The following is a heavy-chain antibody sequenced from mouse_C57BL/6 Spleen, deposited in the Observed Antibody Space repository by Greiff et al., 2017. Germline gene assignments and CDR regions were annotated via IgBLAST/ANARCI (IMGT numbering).Heavy chain of an antibody. Sequence: VQLQQSGAELVRPGASVKLSCTASGFNIKDYYMHWVKQRPEQCLEWIGRIDPEDGDTEYAPKFQGKATMTVDTSSNTAYLQLSSLTSEDTAVYYCTPPYYGSSYGYFDVWGTGTTVTVSS. CDR2: IDPEDGDT. D-gene: IGHD1-1*01. CDR1: GFNIKDYY. CDR3: TPPYYGSSYGYFDV. J-gene: IGHJ1*03. V-gene: IGHV14-1*01.